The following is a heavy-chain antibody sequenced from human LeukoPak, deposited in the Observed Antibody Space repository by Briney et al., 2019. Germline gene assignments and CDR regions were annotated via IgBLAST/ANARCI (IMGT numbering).Heavy chain of an antibody. V-gene: IGHV4-59*12. Sequence: SETLSLTCTASGGSISSYYWSWIRQPPGKGLEWIGYIYYSGSTNYNPSLKSRVTISVDTSKNQFSLKLSSVTAADTAVYYCARDHKAAAGTGYYYYMDVWGKGTTVTVSS. CDR2: IYYSGST. CDR3: ARDHKAAAGTGYYYYMDV. J-gene: IGHJ6*03. D-gene: IGHD6-13*01. CDR1: GGSISSYY.